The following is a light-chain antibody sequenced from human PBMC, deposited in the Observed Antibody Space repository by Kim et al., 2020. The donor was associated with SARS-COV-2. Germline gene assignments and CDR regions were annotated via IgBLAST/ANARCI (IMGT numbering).Light chain of an antibody. J-gene: IGKJ1*01. Sequence: SPGDRATLACRARQSVSSSYLAWYQQKPGQAPRLLIYGASSRATGIPDRFSGSGSGTDFTLTISRLEPEDFAVYYCQQYGSSQETFGQGTKVDIK. CDR3: QQYGSSQET. CDR1: QSVSSSY. V-gene: IGKV3-20*01. CDR2: GAS.